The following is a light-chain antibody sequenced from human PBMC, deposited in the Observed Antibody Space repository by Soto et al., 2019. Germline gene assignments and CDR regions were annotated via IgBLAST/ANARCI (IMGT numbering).Light chain of an antibody. J-gene: IGKJ1*01. Sequence: EIVLTQSPGTLSLSPGERTTLSCRASQSVSSSYLAWSQQKPGQAPRLFIYAASIRATGIPDRFSGSGSGTDFTLTISRLEPEDFAVYYCQQYGLSPRTFGRGTKVDI. CDR3: QQYGLSPRT. V-gene: IGKV3-20*01. CDR1: QSVSSSY. CDR2: AAS.